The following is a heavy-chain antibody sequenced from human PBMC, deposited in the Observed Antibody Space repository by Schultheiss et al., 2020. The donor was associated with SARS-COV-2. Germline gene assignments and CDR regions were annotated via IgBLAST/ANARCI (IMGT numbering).Heavy chain of an antibody. V-gene: IGHV3-30*04. Sequence: GGSLRLSCAASGFTFSTYAMHWVRRAPGKGLEWVAVISHDGSSKYYADSVKGRFTISRDNSKNTLYLQMNSLRAEDTAVYYCARDRPGIVVPAARFDYWGQGTLVTVSS. CDR2: ISHDGSSK. CDR3: ARDRPGIVVPAARFDY. D-gene: IGHD2-2*01. J-gene: IGHJ4*02. CDR1: GFTFSTYA.